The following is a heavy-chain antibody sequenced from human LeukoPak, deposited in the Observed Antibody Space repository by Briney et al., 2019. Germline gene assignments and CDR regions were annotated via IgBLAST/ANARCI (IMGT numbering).Heavy chain of an antibody. Sequence: GGSLRLSCAGSGFTFSDTYMRWIRQAPGKGREWVSSISNRGSSRYYADSVKGRFTISRDNANNSLYMQMNSLRTEATAVYYCAREGTYSSSWYRYFQQWGHGTLVTVSS. CDR2: ISNRGSSR. V-gene: IGHV3-11*01. J-gene: IGHJ1*01. CDR1: GFTFSDTY. D-gene: IGHD6-13*01. CDR3: AREGTYSSSWYRYFQQ.